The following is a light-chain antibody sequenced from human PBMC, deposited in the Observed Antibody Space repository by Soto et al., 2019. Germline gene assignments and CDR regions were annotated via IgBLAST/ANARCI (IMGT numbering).Light chain of an antibody. CDR2: GAS. J-gene: IGKJ1*01. Sequence: EMVMTQSPATLSVSPGERATLSCRASQSVSSNLAWYQQKPGQAPRLLIYGASTRATGIPARFSGSGSGTEFTLTISSLQSEDFAVYYCQQYNNRPPWTFGQGTKVDI. CDR1: QSVSSN. CDR3: QQYNNRPPWT. V-gene: IGKV3-15*01.